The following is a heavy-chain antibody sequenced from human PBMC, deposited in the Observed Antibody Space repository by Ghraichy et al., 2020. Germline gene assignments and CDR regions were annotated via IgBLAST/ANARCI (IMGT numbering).Heavy chain of an antibody. V-gene: IGHV1-2*02. CDR3: ARTHKDYGDYGFDP. Sequence: ASVKVSCKASGYTFTGYYMHWVRQAPGQGLEWMGWINPNSGGTNYAQKFQGRVTMTRDTSISTAYMELSRLRSDDTAVYYCARTHKDYGDYGFDPWGQGTLVTVSS. D-gene: IGHD4-17*01. CDR2: INPNSGGT. J-gene: IGHJ5*02. CDR1: GYTFTGYY.